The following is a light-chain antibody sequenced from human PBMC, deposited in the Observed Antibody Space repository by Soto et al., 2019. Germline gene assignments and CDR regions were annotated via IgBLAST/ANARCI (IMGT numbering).Light chain of an antibody. J-gene: IGKJ1*01. CDR2: GAS. CDR3: QQYGGSPPT. Sequence: EIVLTQSPGTLSLSPGESAAFSCRASQSVSNNFVAWYQRKSGQAPRLLIYGASYRATDIPYRFTGSGSGTDFTLTITRLEPDDFAVYYCQQYGGSPPTFGQGTKVEVK. V-gene: IGKV3-20*01. CDR1: QSVSNNF.